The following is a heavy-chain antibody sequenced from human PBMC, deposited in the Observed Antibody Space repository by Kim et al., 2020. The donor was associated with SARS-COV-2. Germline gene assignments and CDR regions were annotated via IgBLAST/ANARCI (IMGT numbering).Heavy chain of an antibody. V-gene: IGHV4-34*01. Sequence: SETLSLTCAVYGGSFSGYHWSWIRQPPGKGLDWIGEINHSGSTNYNPSLKSRVTIPVDTSKNQFSLKLRSVTAADTAVYYCARGRAGVVPGPILGIGPHYDYYVMDVWGQGTTVTVSS. CDR3: ARGRAGVVPGPILGIGPHYDYYVMDV. CDR2: INHSGST. D-gene: IGHD2-2*02. CDR1: GGSFSGYH. J-gene: IGHJ6*02.